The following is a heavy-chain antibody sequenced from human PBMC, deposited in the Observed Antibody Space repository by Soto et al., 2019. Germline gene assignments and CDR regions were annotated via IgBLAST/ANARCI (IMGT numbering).Heavy chain of an antibody. V-gene: IGHV1-8*01. D-gene: IGHD1-26*01. CDR1: GYTFTSYD. J-gene: IGHJ4*02. CDR2: MNPNSGNI. Sequence: QVQLVQSGAEVKKPGASVKVSCKASGYTFTSYDINWVRQATGQGLEWMGWMNPNSGNIGYAQKFQGRVTMTWSSSLSTAYMDLSSLRSEDTAVYYCARSSGSGQIDYWGQGTLVTVSS. CDR3: ARSSGSGQIDY.